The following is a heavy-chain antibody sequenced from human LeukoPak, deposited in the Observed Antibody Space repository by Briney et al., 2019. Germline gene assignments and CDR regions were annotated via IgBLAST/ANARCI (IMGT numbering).Heavy chain of an antibody. CDR3: ARAYCSGGSCYSFDF. J-gene: IGHJ4*02. CDR2: INPNNGGT. D-gene: IGHD2-15*01. Sequence: ASVKVSCKASGYTFTSYGISWVRQAPGQGLEWMGWINPNNGGTNYAQKFRGRVTMTSDTSISTAYMELSRLRSDDTAVYYCARAYCSGGSCYSFDFWGQGTLVTVSS. CDR1: GYTFTSYG. V-gene: IGHV1-2*02.